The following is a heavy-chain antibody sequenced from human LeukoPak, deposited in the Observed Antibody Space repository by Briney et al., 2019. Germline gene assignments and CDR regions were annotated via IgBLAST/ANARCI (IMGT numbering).Heavy chain of an antibody. V-gene: IGHV1-2*02. CDR1: GYTFTGYY. Sequence: ASVKVSCKASGYTFTGYYMHWVRQAPGQGLEWMGWINPNSGGTNYAQKFQGRVTMTRDTSISTAYMELSRLRSDDTAVYYCARMLVVITSGDAFDIWGQGTMVTVSS. J-gene: IGHJ3*02. CDR3: ARMLVVITSGDAFDI. D-gene: IGHD3-22*01. CDR2: INPNSGGT.